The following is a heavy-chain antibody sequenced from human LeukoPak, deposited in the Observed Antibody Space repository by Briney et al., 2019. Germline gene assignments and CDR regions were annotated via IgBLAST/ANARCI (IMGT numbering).Heavy chain of an antibody. Sequence: PGGSLRLSCTASGFTFGDYAMSWIRQAPGKGLEWVGFIRSKAYGETADYAASVKGRFTISRDDSKAIVYLQMNSLKTEDTAVYHCTRDRGAYNLYDYWGQGTLVTVSS. V-gene: IGHV3-49*03. CDR3: TRDRGAYNLYDY. J-gene: IGHJ4*02. CDR1: GFTFGDYA. D-gene: IGHD1-1*01. CDR2: IRSKAYGETA.